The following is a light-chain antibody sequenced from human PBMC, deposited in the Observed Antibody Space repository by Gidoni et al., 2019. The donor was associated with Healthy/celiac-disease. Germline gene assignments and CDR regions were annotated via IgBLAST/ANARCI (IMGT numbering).Light chain of an antibody. CDR1: SGRIASNY. Sequence: NFMLTQPHSVSESPGTTVTISCTRSSGRIASNYVQWYQQRPGSSPTTVIYEDNQRPSGVPDRFSGSIDSSSNSASLTISGLKTEDEADYYCQSYDSSNLVFGGGTKLTVL. CDR3: QSYDSSNLV. V-gene: IGLV6-57*01. CDR2: EDN. J-gene: IGLJ2*01.